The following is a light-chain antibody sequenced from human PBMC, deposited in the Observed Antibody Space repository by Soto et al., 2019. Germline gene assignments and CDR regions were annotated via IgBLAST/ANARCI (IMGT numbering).Light chain of an antibody. V-gene: IGLV2-14*01. Sequence: QSVLTQPASVSGSPGQSITISCSGTSSDLGAYDYVSWYQQHPGKAPKLMIYDVNIRPSGVSNRFSGSKSDNSASLTISGLQAEDEGDYYCSSYTTSTAVVFGGGTKLTV. CDR1: SSDLGAYDY. J-gene: IGLJ2*01. CDR3: SSYTTSTAVV. CDR2: DVN.